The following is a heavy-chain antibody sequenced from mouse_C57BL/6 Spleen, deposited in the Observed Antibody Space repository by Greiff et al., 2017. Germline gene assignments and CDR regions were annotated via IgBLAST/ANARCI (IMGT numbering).Heavy chain of an antibody. CDR2: IDPEDGDT. CDR3: ARKSYGSSYFDY. Sequence: VQLQQSGAELVKPGASVKLSCTASGFNIKDYYMHWVKQRPEQGLEWIGRIDPEDGDTKYAPKFQGKATITADTSSNTAYLQLSSLTSEDTAVYYCARKSYGSSYFDYWGQGTTLTVSS. CDR1: GFNIKDYY. D-gene: IGHD1-1*01. J-gene: IGHJ2*01. V-gene: IGHV14-2*01.